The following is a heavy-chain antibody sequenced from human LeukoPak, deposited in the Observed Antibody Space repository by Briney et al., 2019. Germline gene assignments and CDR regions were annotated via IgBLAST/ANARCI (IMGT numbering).Heavy chain of an antibody. Sequence: GSLRLSCAASGFTFSDYNMRWIRQPPGKGLEWIGSIYYSGSTYYNPSLKSRVTISVDTSKNQFSLKLSSVTAADTAVYYCASGRVVTIDYWGQGTLVTVSS. J-gene: IGHJ4*02. D-gene: IGHD2-2*01. CDR3: ASGRVVTIDY. CDR1: GFTFSDYN. V-gene: IGHV4-38-2*01. CDR2: IYYSGST.